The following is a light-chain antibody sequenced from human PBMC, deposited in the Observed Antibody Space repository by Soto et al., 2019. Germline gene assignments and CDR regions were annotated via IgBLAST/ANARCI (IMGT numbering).Light chain of an antibody. CDR1: ESISSW. J-gene: IGKJ1*01. CDR3: QQYNSYFPT. V-gene: IGKV1-5*03. CDR2: KAS. Sequence: DIQMTQSPSTLSASIKDRVTITSRASESISSWLAWYQQKPGKAPKLLIHKASSLESGVPSRFSGSGFGTEFTLIICSLQTDDFATYYCQQYNSYFPTFGQGTKV.